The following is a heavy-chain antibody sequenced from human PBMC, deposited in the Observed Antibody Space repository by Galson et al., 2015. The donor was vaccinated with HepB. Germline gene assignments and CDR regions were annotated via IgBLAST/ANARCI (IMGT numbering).Heavy chain of an antibody. J-gene: IGHJ4*02. CDR2: INAGNGNT. CDR1: GYTFTSYA. D-gene: IGHD3-22*01. V-gene: IGHV1-3*01. Sequence: SVKVSCKASGYTFTSYAMHWVRQAPGQRLEWMGWINAGNGNTKYSQKFQGRVTITRDTSASTAYMELSSLRSEDTAVYYCAISPYYYDSSGYYSGGVLAPSFDYWGQGTLVTVSS. CDR3: AISPYYYDSSGYYSGGVLAPSFDY.